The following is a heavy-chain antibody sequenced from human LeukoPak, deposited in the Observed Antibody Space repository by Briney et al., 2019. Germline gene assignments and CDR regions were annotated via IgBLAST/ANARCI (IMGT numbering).Heavy chain of an antibody. CDR2: IKQDGSEK. D-gene: IGHD3-3*01. CDR1: GFTFSSYA. CDR3: ARGLFAFWSGFFY. J-gene: IGHJ4*02. Sequence: GGSLRLSCAASGFTFSSYAMSWVRQAPGKGLEWVANIKQDGSEKYYVDSVKGRFTISRDSAKNSLYLQMNSLRAEDTAVCYCARGLFAFWSGFFYWGQGTLVTVSS. V-gene: IGHV3-7*01.